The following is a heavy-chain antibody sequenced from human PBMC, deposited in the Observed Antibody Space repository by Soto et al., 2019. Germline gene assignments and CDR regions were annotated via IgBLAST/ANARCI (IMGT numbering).Heavy chain of an antibody. CDR1: GFTFSNAW. CDR3: TTGAAYYDFWSGYFGPFVAAAGSFDY. CDR2: IKSKTDGRTT. V-gene: IGHV3-15*07. J-gene: IGHJ4*02. Sequence: EVQLVESGGGLVKPGGSLRLSCAASGFTFSNAWMNWVRQAPGKGLEWVGRIKSKTDGRTTDYAAPVKGRFTISRDDSKNTLYLQMNSLKTEDTAVYYCTTGAAYYDFWSGYFGPFVAAAGSFDYWGQGTLVTVSS. D-gene: IGHD3-3*01.